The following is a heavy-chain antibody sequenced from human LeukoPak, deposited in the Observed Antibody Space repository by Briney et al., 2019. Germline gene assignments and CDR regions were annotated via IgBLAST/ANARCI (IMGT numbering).Heavy chain of an antibody. J-gene: IGHJ4*02. CDR1: GDSISGHP. CDR3: ARLAKCDGDCYSFDF. V-gene: IGHV4-59*11. D-gene: IGHD2-21*02. CDR2: IDSNGDT. Sequence: SETLSLTCAVSGDSISGHPWSWIRQPPGKGLEYIGYIDSNGDTNYNPSLKTRVTISVDTSTNQFSLNLNSVTAADTAVYYCARLAKCDGDCYSFDFWGQGMLVTASS.